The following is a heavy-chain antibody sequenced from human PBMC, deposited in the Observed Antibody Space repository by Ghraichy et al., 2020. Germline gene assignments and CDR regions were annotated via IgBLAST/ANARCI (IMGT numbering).Heavy chain of an antibody. CDR1: GGSISSYY. V-gene: IGHV4-59*08. D-gene: IGHD1-1*01. J-gene: IGHJ5*02. Sequence: SETLSLTCTVSGGSISSYYWSWIRQPPGKGLEWIGYFYYSGSTNYNPSLKSRVTISVDTSKNQFSLKLSPVTAAGTAVYYCAGQLFATQVPPPLNWFDPWGQGTLVTVCS. CDR2: FYYSGST. CDR3: AGQLFATQVPPPLNWFDP.